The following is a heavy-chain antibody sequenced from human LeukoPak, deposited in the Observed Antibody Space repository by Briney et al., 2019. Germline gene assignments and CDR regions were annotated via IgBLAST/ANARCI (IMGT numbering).Heavy chain of an antibody. J-gene: IGHJ3*02. V-gene: IGHV5-51*01. CDR1: GYSFTTYW. D-gene: IGHD3-22*01. CDR3: ARQQYYYDSGGHYKAFDI. CDR2: IYPGDSDT. Sequence: GESLKISCKGSGYSFTTYWIAWVRQQPGKGLEWMGIIYPGDSDTRYSPSFQGQVTISADKSISTAYLQWSSLKASDTAMYYCARQQYYYDSGGHYKAFDIWGQGTMVTVSS.